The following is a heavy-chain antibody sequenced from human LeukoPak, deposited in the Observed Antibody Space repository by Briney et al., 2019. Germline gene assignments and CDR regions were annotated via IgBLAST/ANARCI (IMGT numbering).Heavy chain of an antibody. J-gene: IGHJ6*02. V-gene: IGHV4-39*01. CDR1: GDSMTSSNHY. D-gene: IGHD2-8*02. CDR3: ARRSHCTGDTCYPV. CDR2: IYYGGST. Sequence: SETLSLTCTVSGDSMTSSNHYWVWIRQPPGKGLEWIGSIYYGGSTYYNPSLKSRVTISQDTSKNQFSLKVNTVTAADTAVYHCARRSHCTGDTCYPVWGQGTTVTVSS.